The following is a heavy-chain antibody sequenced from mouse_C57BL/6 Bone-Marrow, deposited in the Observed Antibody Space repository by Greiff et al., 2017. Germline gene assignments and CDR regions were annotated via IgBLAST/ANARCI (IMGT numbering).Heavy chain of an antibody. CDR3: ARGGRRAWLAY. J-gene: IGHJ3*01. D-gene: IGHD3-3*01. Sequence: VQLQPSGPELVKPGASVQLSCKASGYTFTSSDINWVKQRPGQGLEWIGWISPRAGSTKYNEKFKGKATLTVDTAVSTAYMELRSLPSEDSADCFCARGGRRAWLAYWGQGTLVTNSA. CDR1: GYTFTSSD. V-gene: IGHV1-85*01. CDR2: ISPRAGST.